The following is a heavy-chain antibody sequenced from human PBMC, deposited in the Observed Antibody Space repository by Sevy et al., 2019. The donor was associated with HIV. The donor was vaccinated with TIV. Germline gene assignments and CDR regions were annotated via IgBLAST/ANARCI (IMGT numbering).Heavy chain of an antibody. V-gene: IGHV3-7*01. CDR3: ARDTGGIGMDV. CDR2: IKQDGSEK. D-gene: IGHD6-13*01. J-gene: IGHJ6*02. Sequence: GVSLRLSCAASGFTFSSHWMSWVRQAPGKGLEWVANIKQDGSEKYYVDSVKGRFTISRDNAKNSLSLQMNSLRAEDTAVYYCARDTGGIGMDVWGQGTTVTVSS. CDR1: GFTFSSHW.